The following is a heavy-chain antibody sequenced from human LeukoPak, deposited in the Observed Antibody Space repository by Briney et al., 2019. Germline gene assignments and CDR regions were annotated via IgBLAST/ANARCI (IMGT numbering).Heavy chain of an antibody. CDR1: GFTFSSYA. V-gene: IGHV3-30-3*01. Sequence: GRSLRLSCAASGFTFSSYAMHWVRQAPGKGLEWVAVISYDGSNKYYADSVKGRFTISRDNSKNTLYLQMNSLRAEDTAVYYCARVRGKYSYGNFDYWGQGTLVTVSS. D-gene: IGHD5-18*01. CDR3: ARVRGKYSYGNFDY. CDR2: ISYDGSNK. J-gene: IGHJ4*02.